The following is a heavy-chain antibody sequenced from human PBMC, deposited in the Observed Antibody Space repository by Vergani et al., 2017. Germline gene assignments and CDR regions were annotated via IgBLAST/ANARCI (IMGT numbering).Heavy chain of an antibody. Sequence: QVQLQQWGAGLLKPSETLSLTCAVYGGSFSGYYWSWIRQPPGKGLEWIGYIYYSGSTYYNPSLKSRVTISVDTSKNQFSLKLSSVTAADTAVYYCARGPVFSVAGTDYFDYWGQGTLVIVSS. CDR3: ARGPVFSVAGTDYFDY. CDR1: GGSFSGYY. J-gene: IGHJ4*02. CDR2: IYYSGST. V-gene: IGHV4-34*01. D-gene: IGHD6-19*01.